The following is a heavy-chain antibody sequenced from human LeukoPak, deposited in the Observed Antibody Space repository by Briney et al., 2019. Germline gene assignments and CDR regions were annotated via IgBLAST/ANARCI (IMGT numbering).Heavy chain of an antibody. CDR3: ARDLARGGGDYVLYH. CDR2: ISPNNGGT. Sequence: GDSVKVSCKASGYTFTGYYMHWVRQAPGQGLEWMGWISPNNGGTNYAQKFQCRVTMTRDTSISTAYMELRRLRSDETAVYYCARDLARGGGDYVLYHWGQGTLVTVSS. CDR1: GYTFTGYY. D-gene: IGHD4-17*01. V-gene: IGHV1-2*02. J-gene: IGHJ5*02.